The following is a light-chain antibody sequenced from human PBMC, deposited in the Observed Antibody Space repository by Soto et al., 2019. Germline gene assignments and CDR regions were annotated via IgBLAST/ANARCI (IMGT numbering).Light chain of an antibody. CDR1: SSNIGTGHD. Sequence: QSALTQPPSVSGAPGQRVTISCTGGSSNIGTGHDVHWYQQLPGTAPKLLIYPNTNRPSGVTERFSGSKSATSASLAIAGLQTEDEADYFCQSSDISLSGSYVFGTGTKVTVL. CDR2: PNT. V-gene: IGLV1-40*01. CDR3: QSSDISLSGSYV. J-gene: IGLJ1*01.